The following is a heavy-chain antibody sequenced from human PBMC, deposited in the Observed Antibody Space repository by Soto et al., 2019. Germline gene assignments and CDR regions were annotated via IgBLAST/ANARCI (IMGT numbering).Heavy chain of an antibody. D-gene: IGHD3-16*01. J-gene: IGHJ4*02. CDR3: AKGVATFGQTNYFDY. V-gene: IGHV3-23*01. CDR1: GFTFSSYS. CDR2: ISGSGGST. Sequence: EVQLLESGGGLVQPGGSLRLSCAASGFTFSSYSMSWVRQAPGKGREWGSAISGSGGSTYYADSVKGRFTIPGDNSKHTLYLQMNSLRAEDTAVYYCAKGVATFGQTNYFDYWGQGTLVTVSS.